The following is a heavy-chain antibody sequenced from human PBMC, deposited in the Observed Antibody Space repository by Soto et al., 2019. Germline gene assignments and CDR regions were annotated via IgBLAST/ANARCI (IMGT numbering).Heavy chain of an antibody. Sequence: SETLSLTCVVSGGSLSDYFWSWIRQPPGMALEWIGEINHLGSINYNPSLKSRVTMSVDTSKNQFSLTLNSVTAADTATYYCDRGGVSDSAYFYGMDVWGQGTTVTVSS. CDR3: DRGGVSDSAYFYGMDV. J-gene: IGHJ6*02. CDR1: GGSLSDYF. V-gene: IGHV4-34*01. CDR2: INHLGSI.